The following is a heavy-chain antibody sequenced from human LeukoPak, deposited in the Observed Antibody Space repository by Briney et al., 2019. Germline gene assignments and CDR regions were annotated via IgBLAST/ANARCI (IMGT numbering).Heavy chain of an antibody. V-gene: IGHV4-30-2*01. CDR1: GGSISSGGYS. J-gene: IGHJ5*02. CDR3: ARGRGGTNPRSLRNWFDP. Sequence: PSETLSLTCAVSGGSISSGGYSWTWIRQPPGKGLEWIGYIYHSGITYYNPSLKSRVTISVDISKNQFSLSLSSVTAADTAVYYCARGRGGTNPRSLRNWFDPWGQGTLVTVSS. D-gene: IGHD1-1*01. CDR2: IYHSGIT.